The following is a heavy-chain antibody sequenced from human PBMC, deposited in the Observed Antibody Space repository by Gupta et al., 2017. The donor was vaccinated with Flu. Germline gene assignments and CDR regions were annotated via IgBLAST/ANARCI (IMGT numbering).Heavy chain of an antibody. CDR3: ARVRVGYCITNTCLKWFDP. D-gene: IGHD2-15*01. V-gene: IGHV4-59*01. Sequence: IRQPPGKGLEWIGYIYYSGNTKYNPSLKSRVTISLDTSKNQVSLKLNSVTAADPAVYYCARVRVGYCITNTCLKWFDPWCQGTLVTVSS. CDR2: IYYSGNT. J-gene: IGHJ5*02.